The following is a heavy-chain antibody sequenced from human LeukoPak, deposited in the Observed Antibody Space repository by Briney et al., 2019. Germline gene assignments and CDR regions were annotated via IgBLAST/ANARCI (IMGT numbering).Heavy chain of an antibody. D-gene: IGHD2-15*01. V-gene: IGHV3-74*01. J-gene: IGHJ3*02. CDR2: INSDGSST. CDR3: ARGCSGGSCHHDAFDI. Sequence: GGSLRLSCAASGFTFSSYWMHWVRQDPGKGLVWVSRINSDGSSTSYADSVKGRFTISRDNAKNTLYLQMNSLRAEDTAVYYCARGCSGGSCHHDAFDIWGQGTMVTVSS. CDR1: GFTFSSYW.